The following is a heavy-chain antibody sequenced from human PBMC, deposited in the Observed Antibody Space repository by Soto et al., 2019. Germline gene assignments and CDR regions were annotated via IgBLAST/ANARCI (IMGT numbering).Heavy chain of an antibody. J-gene: IGHJ5*02. CDR1: GGSISSGGYS. D-gene: IGHD6-6*01. V-gene: IGHV4-30-2*01. CDR3: AKQVPRGSSSSGWFDP. CDR2: IYHSGST. Sequence: TLSLTCAVSGGSISSGGYSWSWIRQPPGKGLEWIGYIYHSGSTYYNPSLKSRVTVSVDTSKNHFSLKLDSVAAADTAVYFCAKQVPRGSSSSGWFDPWGQGILVTVSS.